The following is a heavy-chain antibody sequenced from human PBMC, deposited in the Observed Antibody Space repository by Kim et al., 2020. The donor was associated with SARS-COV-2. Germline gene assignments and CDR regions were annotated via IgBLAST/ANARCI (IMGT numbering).Heavy chain of an antibody. Sequence: KYYVDSVKGRFTSSRDNAKNSLYLQINRLRAEDTAVYYCASFSGGSYWIYWGQGTLVTVSS. D-gene: IGHD1-26*01. J-gene: IGHJ4*02. CDR2: K. V-gene: IGHV3-7*03. CDR3: ASFSGGSYWIY.